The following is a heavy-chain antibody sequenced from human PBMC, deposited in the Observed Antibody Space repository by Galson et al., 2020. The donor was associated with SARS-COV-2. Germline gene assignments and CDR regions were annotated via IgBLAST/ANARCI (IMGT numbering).Heavy chain of an antibody. Sequence: SGPTLVKPTQTLTLTCTFSGFSLSTNGVAVGWIRQPPGKALEWLALIYWDDDNRYNPSLKSRLTITKDTSKTQVVLTMTNMDPVDTATYYCAHTQIYLPYHYGMDVWGQGTTVTVSS. CDR3: AHTQIYLPYHYGMDV. CDR2: IYWDDDN. CDR1: GFSLSTNGVA. J-gene: IGHJ6*02. V-gene: IGHV2-5*02.